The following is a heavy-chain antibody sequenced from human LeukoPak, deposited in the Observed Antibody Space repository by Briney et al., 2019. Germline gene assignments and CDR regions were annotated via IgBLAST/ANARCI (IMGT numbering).Heavy chain of an antibody. CDR2: ISSSSGICI. Sequence: GESLRLSCAASGFSFSNHEMNWVRQAPGKGLEWVSYISSSSGICIYYADSVKGRFTISRDNAKNSLYLQMNSLRAKDTAVYYCARGSSGWYYFDYWGQGTLVTVSS. CDR3: ARGSSGWYYFDY. D-gene: IGHD6-19*01. V-gene: IGHV3-48*03. J-gene: IGHJ4*02. CDR1: GFSFSNHE.